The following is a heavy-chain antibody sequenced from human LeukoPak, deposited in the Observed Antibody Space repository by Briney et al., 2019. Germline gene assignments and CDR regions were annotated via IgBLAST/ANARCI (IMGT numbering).Heavy chain of an antibody. CDR3: AKDSSSGSSGSFRDY. Sequence: GGSLRLSCAASGFTFSSNGMHWVRQAPGKGLEWVAFIRYDGSNKYYADSVKGRFTISRDNSKNTLYLQMNSLRAEDTAVYYCAKDSSSGSSGSFRDYWGQGTLVTVSS. CDR1: GFTFSSNG. J-gene: IGHJ4*02. CDR2: IRYDGSNK. D-gene: IGHD3-22*01. V-gene: IGHV3-30*02.